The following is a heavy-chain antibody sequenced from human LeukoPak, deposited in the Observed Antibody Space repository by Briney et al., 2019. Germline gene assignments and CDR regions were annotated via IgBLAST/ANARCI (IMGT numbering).Heavy chain of an antibody. CDR3: ARGSLDAFDI. D-gene: IGHD6-6*01. Sequence: PGGSLRLSCAASGFTFSSYSMNWVRQAPGKGLEWVSSISSSSSYIYYADPVKGRFTISRDNAKNSLYLQMNSLRAEDTAVYYCARGSLDAFDIWGQGTMVTVSS. J-gene: IGHJ3*02. V-gene: IGHV3-21*01. CDR2: ISSSSSYI. CDR1: GFTFSSYS.